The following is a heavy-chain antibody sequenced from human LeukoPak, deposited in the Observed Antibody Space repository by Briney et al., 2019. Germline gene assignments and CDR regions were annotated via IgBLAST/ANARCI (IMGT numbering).Heavy chain of an antibody. V-gene: IGHV5-51*01. J-gene: IGHJ4*02. D-gene: IGHD2-15*01. CDR1: GYTFTSYW. CDR3: ARHEQSGSIDY. CDR2: IYPGDSDT. Sequence: GESLKISCKGSGYTFTSYWIAWVRQMPGKGLEWMGIIYPGDSDTTYSPSFQGQVTISADKSISTAYLQWSSLKASDTAMYYCARHEQSGSIDYWGQGTLVTVSS.